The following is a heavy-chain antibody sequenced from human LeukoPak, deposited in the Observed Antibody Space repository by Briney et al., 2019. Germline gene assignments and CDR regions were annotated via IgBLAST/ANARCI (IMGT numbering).Heavy chain of an antibody. Sequence: PGGSLRLSCAASGFTFSSYGMHWVRQAPGKGLEWVANIKQDGSEKYYVDSVKGRFTISRDNAKNSLYLQMNSLRAEDTAVYYCARDIVPYSSGFDYWGQGTLVTVSS. J-gene: IGHJ4*02. V-gene: IGHV3-7*01. CDR3: ARDIVPYSSGFDY. D-gene: IGHD6-19*01. CDR1: GFTFSSYG. CDR2: IKQDGSEK.